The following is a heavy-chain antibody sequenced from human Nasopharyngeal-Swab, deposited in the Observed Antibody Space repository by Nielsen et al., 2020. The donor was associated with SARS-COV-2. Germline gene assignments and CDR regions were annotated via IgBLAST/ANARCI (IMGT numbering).Heavy chain of an antibody. D-gene: IGHD2-15*01. CDR2: ISGRGGST. CDR1: GFTFSSYA. Sequence: GGSLTLSCAASGFTFSSYAMSWVRQAPAKGLDWVSAISGRGGSTYYADSVKGRFTISRDNSKNTLYLQMNSLRAEDTAVYYCAKDLGYCSGGSCYVEAFDIWSQGTMVTVSS. V-gene: IGHV3-23*01. J-gene: IGHJ3*02. CDR3: AKDLGYCSGGSCYVEAFDI.